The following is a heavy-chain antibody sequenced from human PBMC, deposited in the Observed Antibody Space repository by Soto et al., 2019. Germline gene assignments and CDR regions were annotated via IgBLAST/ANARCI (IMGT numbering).Heavy chain of an antibody. CDR1: GFTFSSYG. D-gene: IGHD3-10*01. J-gene: IGHJ6*02. CDR3: AKDDPMVRGVTYYYYGMDV. CDR2: ISYDGSNK. V-gene: IGHV3-30*18. Sequence: QVQLVESGGGVVQPGRSLRLSCAASGFTFSSYGMHWVRQAPGKGLEWVAVISYDGSNKYYADSVKGRFTISRDNSKNTLYLQMNSLRAEDTAVYYCAKDDPMVRGVTYYYYGMDVWGQGTTVTVSS.